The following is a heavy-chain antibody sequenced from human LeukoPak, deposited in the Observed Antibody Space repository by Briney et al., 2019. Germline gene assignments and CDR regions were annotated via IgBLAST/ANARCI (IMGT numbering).Heavy chain of an antibody. Sequence: GGSLRLSCAASGFTFGTYSMNWVRQAPGKGLEWVSSITSSRSYIYYAHSVKGPFTISRDNVKNSLYLQMHSLRAEDTAVYYCARAAGELLPFDYFDYWGQGTLVTVSS. CDR3: ARAAGELLPFDYFDY. CDR1: GFTFGTYS. CDR2: ITSSRSYI. D-gene: IGHD3-10*01. V-gene: IGHV3-21*06. J-gene: IGHJ4*02.